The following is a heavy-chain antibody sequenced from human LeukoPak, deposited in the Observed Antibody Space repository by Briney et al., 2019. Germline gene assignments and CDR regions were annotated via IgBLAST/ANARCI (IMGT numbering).Heavy chain of an antibody. V-gene: IGHV4-34*01. CDR3: ARGSIRYFALSYFDH. CDR2: INHSGST. D-gene: IGHD3-9*01. J-gene: IGHJ4*02. CDR1: GGSFSGYY. Sequence: SETLSLTCAVYGGSFSGYYWSWIRQPPGKGLEWIGEINHSGSTNYNPSLKSRVTISVDTSKNQFSLKLSSVTAADTAVYYCARGSIRYFALSYFDHWGQGTLVTVSS.